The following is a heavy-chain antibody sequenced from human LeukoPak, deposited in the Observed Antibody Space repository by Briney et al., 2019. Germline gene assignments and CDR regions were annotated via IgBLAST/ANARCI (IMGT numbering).Heavy chain of an antibody. CDR2: ISGTGGST. CDR1: GFTVSSNF. J-gene: IGHJ4*02. Sequence: PGGSLRLSCAASGFTVSSNFMSWVRQAPGKGLEWVSAISGTGGSTYYADSVKGRFTISRDISKNTLYLQMNSLRAEDTALYYCAKDSVRGGDYINWGQGTLVTVSS. CDR3: AKDSVRGGDYIN. D-gene: IGHD4-17*01. V-gene: IGHV3-23*01.